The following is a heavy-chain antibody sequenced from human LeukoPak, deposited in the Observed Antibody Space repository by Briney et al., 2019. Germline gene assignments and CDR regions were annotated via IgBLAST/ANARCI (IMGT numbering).Heavy chain of an antibody. J-gene: IGHJ4*02. D-gene: IGHD3-22*01. CDR3: ARGSGYRD. CDR1: GFSFSSYG. V-gene: IGHV3-53*01. CDR2: IYSGGST. Sequence: SGGSLTLSCAASGFSFSSYGMSWVRQAPGKGLEWVSVIYSGGSTYYADSVKGRFTISRDNSKNTLYLQMNSLRAEDTAVYYCARGSGYRDWGQGTLVTVSS.